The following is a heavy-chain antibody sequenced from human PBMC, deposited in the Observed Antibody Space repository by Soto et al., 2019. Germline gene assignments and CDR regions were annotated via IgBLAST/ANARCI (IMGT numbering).Heavy chain of an antibody. CDR2: INTGSSNT. CDR1: GYTFTSYG. Sequence: QVDLVQSGAEVKEPGASVRISCEASGYTFTSYGIHWVRQAPGQRLEWMGWINTGSSNTRYSPEFQARVTITRDTSVSTAYMELNSLRSEDTAVYYCARAMPTAGYIYFDHWGQGTLVTVSS. V-gene: IGHV1-3*04. D-gene: IGHD3-9*01. J-gene: IGHJ4*02. CDR3: ARAMPTAGYIYFDH.